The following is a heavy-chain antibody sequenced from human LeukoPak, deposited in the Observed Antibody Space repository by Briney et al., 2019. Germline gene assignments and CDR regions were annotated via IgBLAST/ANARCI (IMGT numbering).Heavy chain of an antibody. CDR3: ARQAYSSNLGWFDP. Sequence: SETLSLTCSVSGGSISSSTYYWGWIRQPPGKGLEWIGNIYNSGNTYYNPSLKSRVTISVDTSKNQFSLKLSSVTAADTAVYYCARQAYSSNLGWFDPWGQGTLVTVSS. CDR2: IYNSGNT. CDR1: GGSISSSTYY. D-gene: IGHD6-13*01. J-gene: IGHJ5*02. V-gene: IGHV4-39*01.